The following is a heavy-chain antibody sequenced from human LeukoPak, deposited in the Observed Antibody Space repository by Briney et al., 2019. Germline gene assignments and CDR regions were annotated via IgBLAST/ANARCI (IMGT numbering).Heavy chain of an antibody. CDR1: GYTFTSYY. CDR3: ARDRRVYYGSGRRPDFDY. D-gene: IGHD3-10*01. CDR2: INPSGGST. Sequence: ASVKVSCKASGYTFTSYYMHWVRQAPGQGLEWMGIINPSGGSTSYAQKFQGRVTMTRDMSTSTVYMELSSLRSEDTAVYYCARDRRVYYGSGRRPDFDYWGQGTLVTVSS. V-gene: IGHV1-46*01. J-gene: IGHJ4*02.